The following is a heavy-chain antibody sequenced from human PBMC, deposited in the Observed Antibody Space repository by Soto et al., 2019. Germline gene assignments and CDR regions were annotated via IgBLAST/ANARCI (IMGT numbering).Heavy chain of an antibody. Sequence: PGGSLRLSCAASGFTVSSDYMSWIRQAPGKGLEWVSVIYSGGSTFYADSVKGRFTISRDNSKNTLYLQMNSLRAEDTAVYYCARSTSQYYYFYYMDVWGKGTTVTVSS. CDR2: IYSGGST. V-gene: IGHV3-66*01. J-gene: IGHJ6*03. CDR3: ARSTSQYYYFYYMDV. D-gene: IGHD2-2*01. CDR1: GFTVSSDY.